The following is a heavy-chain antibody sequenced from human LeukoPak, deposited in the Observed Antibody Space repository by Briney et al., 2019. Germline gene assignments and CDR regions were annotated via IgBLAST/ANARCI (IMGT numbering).Heavy chain of an antibody. D-gene: IGHD5-12*01. CDR3: ARVNSGYPLNAFDI. J-gene: IGHJ3*02. CDR2: INPNSGGT. V-gene: IGHV1-2*02. Sequence: ASVKVSCKASGYTFTGYYMHWVRQAPGQGLEWMGWINPNSGGTNYAQKFQGRVTMTRDTSISTAYMELSRLRSDDTAVYYCARVNSGYPLNAFDIWGQGTMVTVSS. CDR1: GYTFTGYY.